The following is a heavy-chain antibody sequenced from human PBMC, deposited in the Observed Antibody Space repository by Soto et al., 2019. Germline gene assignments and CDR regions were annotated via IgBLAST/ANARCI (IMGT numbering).Heavy chain of an antibody. V-gene: IGHV1-18*01. J-gene: IGHJ6*02. CDR1: GYTFTSYD. D-gene: IGHD3-16*01. Sequence: GASVKVSCKASGYTFTSYDIDWVRQAPGQGLEWMGWINTYNGNTNYAQNVQGRVTLTTDTSTSTAYMELRSLRSNDTAIYYCAMVDVYVTPSPQDVWGQGTTVTVS. CDR2: INTYNGNT. CDR3: AMVDVYVTPSPQDV.